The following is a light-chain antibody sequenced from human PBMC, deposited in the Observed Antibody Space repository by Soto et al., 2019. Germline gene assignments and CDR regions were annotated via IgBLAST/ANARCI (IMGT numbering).Light chain of an antibody. CDR3: QQYNSYWT. J-gene: IGKJ1*01. CDR1: QSISSW. CDR2: DAS. V-gene: IGKV1-5*01. Sequence: DIQMTQSPSTLSASVGDRVNITCRASQSISSWLAWYQQKPGKAPKLLIYDASSLESGVPSRFSGSGSGTEFTINISSLQPDDFATYYCQQYNSYWTFGQGTKVDIK.